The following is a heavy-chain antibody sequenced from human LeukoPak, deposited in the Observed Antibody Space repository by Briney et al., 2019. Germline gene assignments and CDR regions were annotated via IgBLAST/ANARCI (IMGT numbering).Heavy chain of an antibody. CDR3: AKDGYCTNGVCYTVGFDY. CDR1: GFAFSSYA. Sequence: GGSLRLSCVASGFAFSSYAMNWVRQAPGKGLEWVSYIGSNFETIYADSVKGRFTISRDNAKNSLSLQMNSLRADDTAVYYCAKDGYCTNGVCYTVGFDYWGQGTLVTVSS. CDR2: IGSNFETI. D-gene: IGHD2-8*01. V-gene: IGHV3-48*01. J-gene: IGHJ4*02.